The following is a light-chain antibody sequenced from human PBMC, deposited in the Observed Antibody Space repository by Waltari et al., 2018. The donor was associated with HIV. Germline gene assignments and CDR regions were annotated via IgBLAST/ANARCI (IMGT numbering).Light chain of an antibody. CDR3: QQYYSTPFT. J-gene: IGKJ4*01. Sequence: DIVMTQSPDSLVVSLGERATINCKYSQSVLYSSNNKNYLAWYQQKPGQPPKLLIYWASTRESGVPDRFSGSGSGTDFTLTISSLQAEDVAVYYCQQYYSTPFTFGGGTKVEIK. CDR1: QSVLYSSNNKNY. CDR2: WAS. V-gene: IGKV4-1*01.